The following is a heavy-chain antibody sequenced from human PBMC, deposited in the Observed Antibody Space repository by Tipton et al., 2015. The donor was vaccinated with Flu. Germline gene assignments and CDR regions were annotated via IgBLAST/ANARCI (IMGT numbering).Heavy chain of an antibody. CDR3: VRLGDSSGYFGY. J-gene: IGHJ4*02. Sequence: SLRLSCAASGFTFSSYWMHWVRQAPGKGLVWVSRIKRDGSSTDYADSVKGRLTVSRDNAKNTLYLQMNSLRAEDTAVYYCVRLGDSSGYFGYWGQGILVTVSS. CDR2: IKRDGSST. CDR1: GFTFSSYW. V-gene: IGHV3-74*01. D-gene: IGHD3-22*01.